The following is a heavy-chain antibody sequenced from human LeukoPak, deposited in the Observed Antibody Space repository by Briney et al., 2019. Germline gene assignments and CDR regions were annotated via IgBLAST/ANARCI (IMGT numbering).Heavy chain of an antibody. CDR1: GGSISSYY. Sequence: SSETLSLTCTVSGGSISSYYLSWIRQPPGKGLEWIGYIYTSGSTNYNPSLKSRVTISVDTSKNQFSLKLSSVTAADTAVYYCARLGGSSWCFDAFDIWGQGTMVTVSS. CDR2: IYTSGST. CDR3: ARLGGSSWCFDAFDI. J-gene: IGHJ3*02. V-gene: IGHV4-4*09. D-gene: IGHD6-13*01.